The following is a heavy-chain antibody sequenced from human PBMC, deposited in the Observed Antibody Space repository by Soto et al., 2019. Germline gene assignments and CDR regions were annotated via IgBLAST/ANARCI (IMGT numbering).Heavy chain of an antibody. CDR1: GGSFSGYY. Sequence: PSETLSLTCAFYGGSFSGYYWSWIRQPPGKGLEWIGEINHSGSTNYNPSLKSRVTISVDTSKNQFSLKPSSVTAADTAVYYCARTYVLRYFDWSQPIDYWGQGTLVTVSS. D-gene: IGHD3-9*01. J-gene: IGHJ4*02. CDR2: INHSGST. CDR3: ARTYVLRYFDWSQPIDY. V-gene: IGHV4-34*01.